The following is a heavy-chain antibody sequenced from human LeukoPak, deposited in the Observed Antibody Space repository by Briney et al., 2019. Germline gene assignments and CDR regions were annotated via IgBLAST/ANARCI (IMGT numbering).Heavy chain of an antibody. D-gene: IGHD3-10*01. CDR2: ISYDGSNK. CDR1: GFTFSSYG. CDR3: AKDLLSFGELFIGDAFDI. V-gene: IGHV3-30*18. Sequence: GGSLRLSCAASGFTFSSYGMHWVRQAPGKGLEWVAVISYDGSNKYYADSVKGRFTISRDNSKNTLYLQMNSLRAEDTAVYYCAKDLLSFGELFIGDAFDIWGQGTMVTVSS. J-gene: IGHJ3*02.